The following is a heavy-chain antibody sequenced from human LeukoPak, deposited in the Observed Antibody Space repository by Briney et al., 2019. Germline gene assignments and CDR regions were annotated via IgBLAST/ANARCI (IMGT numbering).Heavy chain of an antibody. J-gene: IGHJ3*02. CDR2: INDSGGST. Sequence: PGGSLRLSCAASGFTFSSYAMSWVRQLPGKGLEWLSYINDSGGSTYYADSVKGRFTISRDNSKNTLYLQMNSLRAEDTAVYYCAKDAYRYAFDIWGQGTMVTVSS. CDR3: AKDAYRYAFDI. D-gene: IGHD3-16*02. V-gene: IGHV3-23*01. CDR1: GFTFSSYA.